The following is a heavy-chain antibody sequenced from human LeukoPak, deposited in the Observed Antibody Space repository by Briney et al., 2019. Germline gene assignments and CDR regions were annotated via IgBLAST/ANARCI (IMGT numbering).Heavy chain of an antibody. Sequence: GGSLRLSCAASGFTFSNAWMSWVRQAPGKGLEWVGRIKSKTDGGTTDYAAPVKGRFTISRDDSKNTLYLQMNSLKTEDTAVYYCTTHLDYGDYSFDYWGPGTLVTVSS. D-gene: IGHD4-17*01. CDR1: GFTFSNAW. CDR3: TTHLDYGDYSFDY. V-gene: IGHV3-15*01. J-gene: IGHJ4*02. CDR2: IKSKTDGGTT.